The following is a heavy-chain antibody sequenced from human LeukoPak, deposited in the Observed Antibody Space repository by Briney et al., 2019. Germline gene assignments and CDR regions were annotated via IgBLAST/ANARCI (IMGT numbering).Heavy chain of an antibody. Sequence: ASVKVSCKASGYTFTGYYMYWVRQAPGQGLEWMGWINPNSGGTNYAQKFQGWVTMTRDTSISTAYMELSRLRSDDTAVYYCARSSDPGRIAAAGLFDYWGQGTLVTVSS. V-gene: IGHV1-2*04. D-gene: IGHD6-13*01. J-gene: IGHJ4*02. CDR3: ARSSDPGRIAAAGLFDY. CDR1: GYTFTGYY. CDR2: INPNSGGT.